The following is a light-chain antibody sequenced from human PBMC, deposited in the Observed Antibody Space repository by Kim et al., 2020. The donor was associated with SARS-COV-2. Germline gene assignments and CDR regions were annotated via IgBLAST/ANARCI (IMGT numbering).Light chain of an antibody. CDR2: AAS. CDR3: QQSYSTPFT. V-gene: IGKV1-39*01. CDR1: QSISSY. J-gene: IGKJ4*01. Sequence: DIQMTQSPSSLSASVGDRVTITCQASQSISSYLNWYQQKPGKAPKLLIYAASSLQSGVPSRFSGSGSGTDFTLTISSLQPEDFATYYCQQSYSTPFTFGGGTKLEI.